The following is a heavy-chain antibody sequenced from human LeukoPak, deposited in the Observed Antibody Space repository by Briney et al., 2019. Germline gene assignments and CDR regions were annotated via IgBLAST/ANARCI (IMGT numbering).Heavy chain of an antibody. CDR3: AKVSYCSSTSCYVFDP. V-gene: IGHV3-23*01. J-gene: IGHJ5*02. Sequence: GGSLRLSCAASGFTFSSYSMNWVRQAPGKGLEWVSAISGSGGSTYYADSVKGRFTISRDNSKNTLYLQMNSLRAEDTAVYYCAKVSYCSSTSCYVFDPWGQGTLVTVSS. CDR1: GFTFSSYS. CDR2: ISGSGGST. D-gene: IGHD2-2*01.